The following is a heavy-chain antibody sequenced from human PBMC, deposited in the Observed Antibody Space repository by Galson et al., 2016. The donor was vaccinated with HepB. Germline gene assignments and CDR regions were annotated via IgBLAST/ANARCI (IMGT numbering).Heavy chain of an antibody. Sequence: SLRLSCAASGFTFSSYAMSWVRQAPGKGLEWVSAISGSGGSTYYADSVKGRFTISRDNSKNTLYLQMNSLRAEDTAVYYCAKDLLTGYFFTPYYMDVWGKGTTVTVSS. V-gene: IGHV3-23*01. D-gene: IGHD3-9*01. CDR3: AKDLLTGYFFTPYYMDV. CDR1: GFTFSSYA. CDR2: ISGSGGST. J-gene: IGHJ6*03.